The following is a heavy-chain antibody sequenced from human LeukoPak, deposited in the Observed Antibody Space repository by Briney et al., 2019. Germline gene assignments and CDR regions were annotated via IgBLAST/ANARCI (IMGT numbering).Heavy chain of an antibody. CDR2: FDPEDGET. CDR1: GYTLTELS. Sequence: GASVKVSCKVSGYTLTELSIHWVRQAPGKGLEWMGGFDPEDGETIYAQKFQGRVTMTEDTSTDTAYMELSSLRSEDTAVYYCATFLYDSSGYLYYFDYWGQGTLVTVSS. CDR3: ATFLYDSSGYLYYFDY. V-gene: IGHV1-24*01. D-gene: IGHD3-22*01. J-gene: IGHJ4*02.